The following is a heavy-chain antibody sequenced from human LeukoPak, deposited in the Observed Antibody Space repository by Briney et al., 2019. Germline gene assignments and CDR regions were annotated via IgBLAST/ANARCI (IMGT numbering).Heavy chain of an antibody. D-gene: IGHD4-17*01. CDR3: ARYDYGDYALDY. J-gene: IGHJ4*02. Sequence: GGSLRLSCAASGFTFSSYAMHWVRQAPGKGLAWVAVISYDGSNKYYAASVKGRFTISRDNSKNTLYLQMDSLRAEDTAVYYCARYDYGDYALDYWGQGTLVTVSS. V-gene: IGHV3-30*04. CDR1: GFTFSSYA. CDR2: ISYDGSNK.